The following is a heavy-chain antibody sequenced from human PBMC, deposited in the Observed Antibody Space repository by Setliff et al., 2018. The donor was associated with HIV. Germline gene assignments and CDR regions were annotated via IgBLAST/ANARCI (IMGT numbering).Heavy chain of an antibody. D-gene: IGHD6-19*01. CDR2: IDQDGSEK. V-gene: IGHV3-7*03. Sequence: GGSLRLSCAASGFTFSTYWMIWVRQAPGKGLEWVANIDQDGSEKNYVDSVEGRFTISRDNAKNSLYLQMNSLRAEDTAVYYCANMQWASNAWYSFDYWGQGALVTVSS. CDR1: GFTFSTYW. J-gene: IGHJ4*02. CDR3: ANMQWASNAWYSFDY.